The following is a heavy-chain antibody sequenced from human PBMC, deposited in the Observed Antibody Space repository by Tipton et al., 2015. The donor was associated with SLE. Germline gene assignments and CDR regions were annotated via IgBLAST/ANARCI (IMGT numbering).Heavy chain of an antibody. D-gene: IGHD1-26*01. Sequence: TLSLTCVVYGGSFIGHYWWNWIRQSPEKGLEWIGEINHSGSTNYNPSLKSRVTISVDTSKNQFSLELSSATAADTATYFCARTLLPDSQGAFDIWGQGTMVTVSS. J-gene: IGHJ3*02. CDR2: INHSGST. CDR1: GGSFIGHY. CDR3: ARTLLPDSQGAFDI. V-gene: IGHV4-34*01.